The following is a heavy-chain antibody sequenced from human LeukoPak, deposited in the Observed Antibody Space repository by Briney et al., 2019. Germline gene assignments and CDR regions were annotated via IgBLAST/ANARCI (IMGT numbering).Heavy chain of an antibody. CDR2: IYSGGST. D-gene: IGHD3-10*01. CDR1: GFTFSSYW. V-gene: IGHV3-66*01. J-gene: IGHJ4*02. Sequence: PGGSLRLSCAASGFTFSSYWMSWVRQAPGKGLEWVSVIYSGGSTYYADSVKGRFTISRDNSKNTLYLQMNSLRAEDTAVYYCARDGSYGSGSYFDYWGQGTLVTVSS. CDR3: ARDGSYGSGSYFDY.